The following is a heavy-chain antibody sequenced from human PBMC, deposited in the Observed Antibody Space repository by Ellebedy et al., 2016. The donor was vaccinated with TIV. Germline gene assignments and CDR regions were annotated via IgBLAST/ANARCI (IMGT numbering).Heavy chain of an antibody. J-gene: IGHJ6*02. CDR2: ISAYNGNR. CDR3: AKDTEGYYDPIGPSYYYYHGMDV. CDR1: GYIFTSYG. V-gene: IGHV1-18*04. D-gene: IGHD3-22*01. Sequence: AASVKVPCKASGYIFTSYGISWVRQATGQGLEWMGWISAYNGNRNYPQKLQERVSISTDTSTSTAYMELRSLRSDDTAVYYCAKDTEGYYDPIGPSYYYYHGMDVWGQGTTVTVSS.